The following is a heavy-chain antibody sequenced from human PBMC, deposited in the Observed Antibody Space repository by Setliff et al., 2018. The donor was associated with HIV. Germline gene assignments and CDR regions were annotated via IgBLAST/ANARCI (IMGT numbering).Heavy chain of an antibody. V-gene: IGHV1-3*04. J-gene: IGHJ4*02. Sequence: ASVKVSCKTTGYTFSTYPMHWVRQAPGQRLEWMGCINTGNDNTRYSQKFQGRVTITRDTSASTAYMELISLRSEDTAVYYCARASVADYWGQGTLITVSS. CDR1: GYTFSTYP. CDR3: ARASVADY. CDR2: INTGNDNT.